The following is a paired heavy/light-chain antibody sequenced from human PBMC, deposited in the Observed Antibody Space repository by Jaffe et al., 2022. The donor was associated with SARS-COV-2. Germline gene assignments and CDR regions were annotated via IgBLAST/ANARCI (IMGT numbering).Heavy chain of an antibody. V-gene: IGHV3-30*03. Sequence: QVQLVESGGGVVQPGRSLRLSCAASGFTFINYGMYWVRQAPGKGLEWVAVISYDGSNKYYVDSVKGRFTISRDNSQNRLYLQMDSLRPEDTAVYYCVRGTNRLVVVAASPFDSWGQGTLVTVSS. D-gene: IGHD2-15*01. CDR1: GFTFINYG. CDR2: ISYDGSNK. CDR3: VRGTNRLVVVAASPFDS. J-gene: IGHJ4*02.
Light chain of an antibody. V-gene: IGKV3-15*01. CDR1: QSVSSN. CDR3: QQYNNWPPG. Sequence: MVMTQSPATLSVAPGERATLSCRASQSVSSNLAWYQQKPGQAPRLLIYGASTRATGLPARFSGIGSGTEFTLTISSLQSEDFAVYYCQQYNNWPPGFGPGTKVDVK. J-gene: IGKJ3*01. CDR2: GAS.